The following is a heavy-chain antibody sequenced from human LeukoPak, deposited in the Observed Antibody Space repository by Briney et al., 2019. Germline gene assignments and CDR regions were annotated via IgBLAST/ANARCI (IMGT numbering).Heavy chain of an antibody. V-gene: IGHV4-59*01. J-gene: IGHJ6*03. Sequence: PSETLSLTCTVSGGSISSYYWSWIRQPPGKGLEWIGYIYYSGSTNYNPSLKSRVTISVDTSKNQFSLKLSSVIAADTAVYYCARTTEGYCSNASCFGFSYSYYMDVWGKGTTVTISS. D-gene: IGHD2-2*01. CDR2: IYYSGST. CDR1: GGSISSYY. CDR3: ARTTEGYCSNASCFGFSYSYYMDV.